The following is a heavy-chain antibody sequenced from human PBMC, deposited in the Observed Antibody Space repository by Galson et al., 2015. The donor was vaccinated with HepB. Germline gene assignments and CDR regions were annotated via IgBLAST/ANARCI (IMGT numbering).Heavy chain of an antibody. CDR2: IIPNFGKA. V-gene: IGHV1-69*13. Sequence: SVKVSCKASGGTFSSYAISWVRQAPGQGLEWMGGIIPNFGKANYAQKFQGRVTITADASTSTAYKELSSLRAEDAAVYYCARVVGSAMVHYYYYYIDVWGKGTMVTVSS. J-gene: IGHJ6*03. CDR3: ARVVGSAMVHYYYYYIDV. D-gene: IGHD3-10*01. CDR1: GGTFSSYA.